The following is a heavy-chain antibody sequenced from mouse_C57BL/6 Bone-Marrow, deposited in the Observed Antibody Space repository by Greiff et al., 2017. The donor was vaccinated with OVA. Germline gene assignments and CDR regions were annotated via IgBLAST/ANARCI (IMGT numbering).Heavy chain of an antibody. D-gene: IGHD2-4*01. V-gene: IGHV1-22*01. Sequence: EVKLVESGPELVKPGASVKMSCKASGYTFTDYNMHWVKQSHGKSLEWIGYINPNNGGTSYNQKFKGKATLTVNKSSSTAYMELLSLTSEESAVYYCARSSDYDEDGYAMDYWGQGTSVTVSS. J-gene: IGHJ4*01. CDR3: ARSSDYDEDGYAMDY. CDR1: GYTFTDYN. CDR2: INPNNGGT.